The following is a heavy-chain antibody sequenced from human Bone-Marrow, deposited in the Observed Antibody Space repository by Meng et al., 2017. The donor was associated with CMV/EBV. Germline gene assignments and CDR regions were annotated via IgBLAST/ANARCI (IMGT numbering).Heavy chain of an antibody. CDR1: GGSFSGYY. V-gene: IGHV4-34*01. Sequence: GSLRLSCAVYGGSFSGYYWSWIRQPPGKGLEWIGEINHSGSTNYNPSLKSRVTISVDTSKNQFSLKLSSVTAADTAVYYWARGIAAAGPRDWFDPWGQGTLVTVSS. D-gene: IGHD6-13*01. CDR2: INHSGST. J-gene: IGHJ5*02. CDR3: ARGIAAAGPRDWFDP.